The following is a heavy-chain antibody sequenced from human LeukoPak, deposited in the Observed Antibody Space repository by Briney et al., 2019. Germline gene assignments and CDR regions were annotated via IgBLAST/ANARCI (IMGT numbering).Heavy chain of an antibody. V-gene: IGHV5-51*01. CDR3: ARAYVGTIDY. Sequence: GESLKISCKGSGYSFTSYWVGWVRQMPGKGLEWMGIIYPGDSDTRHSPSFRGQVTISADKSSSTAYLQWSSLKASDTAMYYCARAYVGTIDYWGQGTLVTVSS. J-gene: IGHJ4*02. D-gene: IGHD4-23*01. CDR1: GYSFTSYW. CDR2: IYPGDSDT.